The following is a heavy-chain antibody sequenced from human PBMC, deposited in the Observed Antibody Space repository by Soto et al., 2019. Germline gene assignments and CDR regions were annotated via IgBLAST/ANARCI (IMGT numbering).Heavy chain of an antibody. D-gene: IGHD3-16*01. CDR1: GYTFTSYY. Sequence: ASVKVSCKASGYTFTSYYMHWVRQAPGQGLEWMGIINPSGGSTSYAQKFQGRVTMTRDTSTSTVYMELSSLRSEDTAVYYCASGHPAAVDDSWHYGMDVWGKGTTVTVSS. J-gene: IGHJ6*04. V-gene: IGHV1-46*01. CDR3: ASGHPAAVDDSWHYGMDV. CDR2: INPSGGST.